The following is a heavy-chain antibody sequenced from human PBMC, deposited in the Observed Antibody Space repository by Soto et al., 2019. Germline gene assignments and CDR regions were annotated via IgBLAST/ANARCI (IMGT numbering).Heavy chain of an antibody. CDR3: ARVLRERSGFTGSLHYYYYYYMDV. CDR2: IYYSGNT. D-gene: IGHD3-9*01. Sequence: PSETLSLTCTVSGGSISSYYWSWIRQPPGKGLEWIGYIYYSGNTNYNPSLKSRVTISVDTSKNQFSLKLSSVTAADTAVYYCARVLRERSGFTGSLHYYYYYYMDVWGKGTTVTVSS. V-gene: IGHV4-59*08. CDR1: GGSISSYY. J-gene: IGHJ6*03.